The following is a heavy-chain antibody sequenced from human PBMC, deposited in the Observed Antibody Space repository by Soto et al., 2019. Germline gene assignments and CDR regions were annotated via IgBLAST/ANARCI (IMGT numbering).Heavy chain of an antibody. V-gene: IGHV2-26*01. Sequence: QVTLKESGPVLVKPTETLTLTCTVSGFSLSNTRLGVSWIRQPPGKALEWLAYIFSSDTKSYTTSLKSRLTISKDTSNSQVVLTITNMDPVDTATYYCARISDYYYYGIDVWGQGTTVTVSS. J-gene: IGHJ6*02. CDR2: IFSSDTK. CDR1: GFSLSNTRLG. CDR3: ARISDYYYYGIDV.